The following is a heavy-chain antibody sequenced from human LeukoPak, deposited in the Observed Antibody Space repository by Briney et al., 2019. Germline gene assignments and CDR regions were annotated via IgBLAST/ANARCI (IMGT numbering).Heavy chain of an antibody. Sequence: GGSLRLSCTASGFTFSNYCMHWVRQTPGKGLIWVSRICPGGTITNYADSVKGRFTISRDDAKNMMFLQMNSLRANDTAVYYCVRDFRSADYWGQGILVTVSS. J-gene: IGHJ4*02. CDR3: VRDFRSADY. CDR1: GFTFSNYC. V-gene: IGHV3-74*01. CDR2: ICPGGTIT.